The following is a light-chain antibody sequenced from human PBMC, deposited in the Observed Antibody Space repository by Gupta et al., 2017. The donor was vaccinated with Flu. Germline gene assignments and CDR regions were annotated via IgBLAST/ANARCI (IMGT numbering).Light chain of an antibody. J-gene: IGLJ1*01. CDR2: EVN. CDR3: YSYAGSSTLV. V-gene: IGLV2-23*02. CDR1: SSDVGTYRM. Sequence: QSALTQPASVSGSPGQSITISCIGTSSDVGTYRMVSWYQQHPGKAPKLMIYEVNKRPSGVSNRFSSSKSGNTASLTIAGLQAEDAADYFCYSYAGSSTLVFGTGTKVTVL.